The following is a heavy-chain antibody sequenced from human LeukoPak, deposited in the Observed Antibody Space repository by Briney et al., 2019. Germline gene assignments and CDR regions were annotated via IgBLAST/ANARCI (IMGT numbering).Heavy chain of an antibody. Sequence: SQTLSLTCTVSGGSINSDDYYWSWIRQPAGKGLEWIGRIYSGGSTNYNPSLKSRVLISMDTSKNQFSLRLNSVTAADTAVYYCARDSHWFGEFGGENNWLDPWGQGTLVTVFS. CDR3: ARDSHWFGEFGGENNWLDP. D-gene: IGHD3-10*01. J-gene: IGHJ5*02. CDR2: IYSGGST. V-gene: IGHV4-61*02. CDR1: GGSINSDDYY.